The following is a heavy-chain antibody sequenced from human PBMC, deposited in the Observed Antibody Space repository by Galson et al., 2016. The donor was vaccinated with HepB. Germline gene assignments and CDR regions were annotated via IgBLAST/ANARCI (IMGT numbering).Heavy chain of an antibody. CDR1: EFSVNSNY. CDR2: IYSGGNT. Sequence: SLRLSCAASEFSVNSNYMTWVRQAPGKGLEWVSVIYSGGNTYYADSVKGRFTISRDNSKNTLYLQMNSLRAEDTAVYYCARDKWGRTYYYESWGQGTLVTVPS. V-gene: IGHV3-53*01. J-gene: IGHJ4*02. D-gene: IGHD7-27*01. CDR3: ARDKWGRTYYYES.